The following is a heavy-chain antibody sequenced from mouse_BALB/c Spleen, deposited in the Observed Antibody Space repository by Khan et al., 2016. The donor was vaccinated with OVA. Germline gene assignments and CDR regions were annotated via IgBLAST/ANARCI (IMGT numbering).Heavy chain of an antibody. J-gene: IGHJ1*01. D-gene: IGHD2-3*01. Sequence: EVQLLETGGGLVQPGGSRGLSCEGSGFTFSGFWMSWVRQTPGKTLEWIGDINSDGSAINYAPSIKDRFTIFRDNDKSTLYLQMSNVRSEDTVKYVGRRDDGYYWYFDVWGAGTTVTVAS. CDR2: INSDGSAI. V-gene: IGHV11-2*02. CDR1: GFTFSGFW. CDR3: RRDDGYYWYFDV.